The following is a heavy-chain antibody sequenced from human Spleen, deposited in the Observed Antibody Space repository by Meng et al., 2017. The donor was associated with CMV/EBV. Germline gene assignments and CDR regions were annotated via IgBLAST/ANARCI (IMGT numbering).Heavy chain of an antibody. D-gene: IGHD3-3*01. CDR1: GFTFSNYG. J-gene: IGHJ3*02. CDR3: ASLPWSGNSPDTFDI. CDR2: INPDGSNT. V-gene: IGHV3-74*01. Sequence: GESLKISCAASGFTFSNYGMHWVRQAPGKGLEWVSRINPDGSNTVYADSVRGRFTISRDNAKNALSLQMNSLRPEDTAVYYCASLPWSGNSPDTFDIWGQGTMVTVSS.